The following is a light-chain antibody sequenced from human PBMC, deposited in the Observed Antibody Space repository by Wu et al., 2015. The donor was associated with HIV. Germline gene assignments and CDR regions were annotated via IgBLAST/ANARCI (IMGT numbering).Light chain of an antibody. V-gene: IGKV1-39*01. CDR3: QQSYILPWT. J-gene: IGKJ1*01. CDR2: AAS. CDR1: QGISSF. Sequence: DIQMTQSPSSLSASVGDRVSITCRASQGISSFLNWYQHQPGKAPKPLIYAASSLYSGVPSRFSGSGSGTDFTPTISSLQPEDFATYYCQQSYILPWTFGQGTRVEIK.